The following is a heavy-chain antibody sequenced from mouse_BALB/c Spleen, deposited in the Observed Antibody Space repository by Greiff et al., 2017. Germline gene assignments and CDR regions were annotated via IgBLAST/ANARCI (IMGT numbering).Heavy chain of an antibody. CDR1: GYTFTDYY. Sequence: QVQLKESGPELVKPGASVKISCKASGYTFTDYYINWVKQKPGQGLEWIGWIYPGSGNTKYNEKFKGKATLTVDTSSSTAYMQLSSLTSEDTAVYFCARSLGSSPYYAMDYWGQGTSVTVSS. V-gene: IGHV1-84*02. D-gene: IGHD1-1*01. CDR2: IYPGSGNT. J-gene: IGHJ4*01. CDR3: ARSLGSSPYYAMDY.